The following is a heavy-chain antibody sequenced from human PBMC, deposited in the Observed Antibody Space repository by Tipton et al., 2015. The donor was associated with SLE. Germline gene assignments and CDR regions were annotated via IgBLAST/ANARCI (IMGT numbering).Heavy chain of an antibody. CDR3: ARGLAYCRDCSSLWFDS. D-gene: IGHD2-21*01. J-gene: IGHJ5*01. CDR2: IYYSGST. Sequence: TLSLTCTVSGGSISSSSYYWGWIRQPPGKGLEWIGSIYYSGSTYYNPSLKSRVTISVDTSKNQFSLKLSSVTAADTAVYYCARGLAYCRDCSSLWFDSWGQGTLVTVSS. CDR1: GGSISSSSYY. V-gene: IGHV4-39*01.